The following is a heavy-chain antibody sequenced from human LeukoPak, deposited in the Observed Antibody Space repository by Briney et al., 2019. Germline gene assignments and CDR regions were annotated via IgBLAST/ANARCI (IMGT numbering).Heavy chain of an antibody. Sequence: SETLSLTCTVSGGSISSSSYYWGWLRQPPGKGLEWIGSIYYSGSTYYNPSLKSRVTISVDTSKNQFSLKLSSVTAADTAVYYCARHGYDFWSGYYSYYFDYWGQGTLVTVSS. J-gene: IGHJ4*02. D-gene: IGHD3-3*01. CDR3: ARHGYDFWSGYYSYYFDY. CDR1: GGSISSSSYY. V-gene: IGHV4-39*01. CDR2: IYYSGST.